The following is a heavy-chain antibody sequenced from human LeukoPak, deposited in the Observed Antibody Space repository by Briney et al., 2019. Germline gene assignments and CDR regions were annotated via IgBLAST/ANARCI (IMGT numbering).Heavy chain of an antibody. V-gene: IGHV3-66*02. CDR3: ARGPARGGYCSSTSCYGHWFDP. D-gene: IGHD2-2*01. J-gene: IGHJ5*02. CDR1: GFTFSSNY. Sequence: GGSLRLSCAASGFTFSSNYMSWVRQAPGKGLEWVSVIYSGGSTYYTDCVTGRFTISRDNSKNTLYLQMNSLRAEDTAVYYCARGPARGGYCSSTSCYGHWFDPWGQGTLVTVSS. CDR2: IYSGGST.